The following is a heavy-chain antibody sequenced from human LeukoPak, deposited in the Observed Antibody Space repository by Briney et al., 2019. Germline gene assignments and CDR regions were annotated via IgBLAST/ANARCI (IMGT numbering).Heavy chain of an antibody. Sequence: ASVKVSCKASGYSFTNYGISWVRQAPGQGLEWMGWIGAYNVNTNYAQKFQGRVTMTTDTSTSTAYMELRGLRSDATAVYYCARDDHSGSWSWFDPWGQGTLVTVSS. V-gene: IGHV1-18*01. J-gene: IGHJ5*02. CDR3: ARDDHSGSWSWFDP. D-gene: IGHD6-13*01. CDR1: GYSFTNYG. CDR2: IGAYNVNT.